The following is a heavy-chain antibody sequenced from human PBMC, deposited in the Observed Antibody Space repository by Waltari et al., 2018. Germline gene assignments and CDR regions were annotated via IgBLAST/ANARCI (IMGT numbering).Heavy chain of an antibody. Sequence: QVQLVQSGAEVKKPGSSVKVSCKASGGTFSSYAISWVRQAPGQGLEWMGGIIPVCGTANYAQKFQGRVTITADESTSTAYMELSSLRSEDTAVYYCARDLIAAAGTEVYYYYYGMDVWGQGTTVTVSS. CDR1: GGTFSSYA. D-gene: IGHD6-13*01. CDR3: ARDLIAAAGTEVYYYYYGMDV. V-gene: IGHV1-69*01. J-gene: IGHJ6*02. CDR2: IIPVCGTA.